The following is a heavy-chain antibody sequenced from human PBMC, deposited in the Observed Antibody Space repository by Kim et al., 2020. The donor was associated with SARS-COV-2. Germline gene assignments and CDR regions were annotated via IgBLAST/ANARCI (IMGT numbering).Heavy chain of an antibody. D-gene: IGHD3-16*01. CDR1: GFSFSSYW. J-gene: IGHJ4*02. V-gene: IGHV3-74*01. CDR3: VRGAGDMATIGGVY. CDR2: IKSDGSDT. Sequence: GGSLRLSCAASGFSFSSYWMHWVRQAPGKGLVWVSRIKSDGSDTGYAGSVKDRFTISRDNAKNTLYLQMNGLRADDTAVYYCVRGAGDMATIGGVYWGQGALVTVSS.